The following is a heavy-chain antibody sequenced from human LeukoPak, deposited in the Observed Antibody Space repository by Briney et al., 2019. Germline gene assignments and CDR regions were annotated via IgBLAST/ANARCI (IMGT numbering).Heavy chain of an antibody. CDR2: VYYSGST. CDR3: ARDEAPYYDFWSGYYWDAFDI. CDR1: GGSLSSGGYY. J-gene: IGHJ3*02. D-gene: IGHD3-3*01. V-gene: IGHV4-31*03. Sequence: PSETLSLTCTVSGGSLSSGGYYWGWIRQHPGTGLEGVGYVYYSGSTYYNPSLKSRVTISVDTSKNQFSLKLSSVTAADTAVYYCARDEAPYYDFWSGYYWDAFDIWGQGTMVTVSS.